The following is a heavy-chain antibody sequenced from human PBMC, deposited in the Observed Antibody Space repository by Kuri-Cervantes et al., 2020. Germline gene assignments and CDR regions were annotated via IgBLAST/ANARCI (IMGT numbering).Heavy chain of an antibody. CDR1: GGSFRGYY. Sequence: QTLAHTCAVYGGSFRGYYWSWIRQPPRKGLEWIGYIYHSGSNYYNPTLKSRVIISVDRYKNQFSLKPSSVTAADTAVYYCSRDATNYDYVWGCYRTYGMDVWGQGTTVTVSS. CDR2: IYHSGSN. D-gene: IGHD3-16*02. J-gene: IGHJ6*02. CDR3: SRDATNYDYVWGCYRTYGMDV. V-gene: IGHV4-34*01.